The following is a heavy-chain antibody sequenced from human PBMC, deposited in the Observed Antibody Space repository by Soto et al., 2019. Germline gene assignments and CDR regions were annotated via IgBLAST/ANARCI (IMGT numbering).Heavy chain of an antibody. V-gene: IGHV4-59*01. D-gene: IGHD4-4*01. Sequence: SETLSLTCTVSGGSISGNFWSWIRQPPGKGLEWIGYIYNSVSNNYNPSLKSRVTMSVDTSKNQVSLKLTSVTAADTAVYYCARDITVTTEGYYYYYGLDVWGQGTTVTVSS. CDR3: ARDITVTTEGYYYYYGLDV. CDR2: IYNSVSN. CDR1: GGSISGNF. J-gene: IGHJ6*02.